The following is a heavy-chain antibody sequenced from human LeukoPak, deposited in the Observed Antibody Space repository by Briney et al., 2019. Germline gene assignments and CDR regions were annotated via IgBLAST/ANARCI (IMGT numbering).Heavy chain of an antibody. J-gene: IGHJ6*02. V-gene: IGHV1-18*01. D-gene: IGHD3-3*01. CDR1: GYTFTNYG. CDR3: AREGRFLEWLYTRYCYYGMDV. CDR2: INAYNWNT. Sequence: ASVPVSRKACGYTFTNYGFSWVGQPAGREGAGMGWINAYNWNTNYVQKLQGRVTMTTDTSTSTAYMELRSLRSDDTAGYYCAREGRFLEWLYTRYCYYGMDVWGQGTTVTVSS.